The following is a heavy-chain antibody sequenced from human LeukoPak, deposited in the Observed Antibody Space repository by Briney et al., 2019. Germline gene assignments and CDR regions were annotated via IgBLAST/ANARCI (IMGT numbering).Heavy chain of an antibody. J-gene: IGHJ4*02. D-gene: IGHD6-19*01. V-gene: IGHV4-38-2*02. CDR1: GYSVSSGYY. CDR3: ARDLIAVAAFDY. CDR2: IYHSGST. Sequence: SETLSLTCAVSGYSVSSGYYWGWIRQPPGKGLEWIGSIYHSGSTYYNPSLKSRVTISVDTSKNQFSLKLSSVTAADTAVYYCARDLIAVAAFDYWGQGTLVTVSS.